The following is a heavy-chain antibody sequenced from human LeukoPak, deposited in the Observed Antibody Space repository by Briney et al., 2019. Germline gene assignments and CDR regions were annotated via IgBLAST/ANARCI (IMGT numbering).Heavy chain of an antibody. Sequence: SVKVSCKASGFTFTSSAMQWVRQARGQRREWIGWIVVGSGNTNYAQKFQERVTITRDMSTSTAYMELSSLRSEDTAVYYCAADLKDVVDGVPAYYFDYWGQGTLVTVSS. CDR2: IVVGSGNT. V-gene: IGHV1-58*02. CDR3: AADLKDVVDGVPAYYFDY. CDR1: GFTFTSSA. J-gene: IGHJ4*02. D-gene: IGHD2-21*01.